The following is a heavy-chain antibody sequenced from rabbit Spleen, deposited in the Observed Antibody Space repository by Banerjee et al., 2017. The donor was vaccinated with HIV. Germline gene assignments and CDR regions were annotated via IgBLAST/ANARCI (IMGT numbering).Heavy chain of an antibody. V-gene: IGHV1S45*01. CDR2: IDAGSSGFT. J-gene: IGHJ4*01. Sequence: QEQLVESGGGLVKPGASLTLTCKASGFSFSNKAVLCWVRQAPGKGLEWIACIDAGSSGFTYFATWAKGRFAISKTSSTTVTLQMTRLTAADTATYFCAREGGILLAGAFNLWGQGTLVTVS. D-gene: IGHD4-1*01. CDR3: AREGGILLAGAFNL. CDR1: GFSFSNKAV.